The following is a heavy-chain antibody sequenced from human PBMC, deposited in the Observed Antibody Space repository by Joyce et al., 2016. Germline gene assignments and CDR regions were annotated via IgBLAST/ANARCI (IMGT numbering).Heavy chain of an antibody. D-gene: IGHD5-18*01. Sequence: EVQVAESGGGLVKPGGSLRLSCAASGFDFNTYGMIWVRKAPGKGLEWVSSISSSSTFIYYTDSVKGRFTMSRDNAKNSLYLQMNSLRAEDTAVYYCARGGGGYSYGLDWGQGTLVTVSS. CDR2: ISSSSTFI. V-gene: IGHV3-21*01. CDR1: GFDFNTYG. J-gene: IGHJ4*02. CDR3: ARGGGGYSYGLD.